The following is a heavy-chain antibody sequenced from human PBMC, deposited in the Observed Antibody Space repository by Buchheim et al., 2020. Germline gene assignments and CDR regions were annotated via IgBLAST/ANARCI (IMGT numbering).Heavy chain of an antibody. CDR2: IKQDGSEK. Sequence: EVQLVESGGVLVQPGGSLRLSCAASGFMFSTYWMSWVRQAPGKGLEWVANIKQDGSEKNYVDSAEGRFTISRDNAKNSLDLQMNSLRVEDTSVYFCVRASSTVRAYYYGMDVWGQGTT. D-gene: IGHD4-11*01. CDR1: GFMFSTYW. V-gene: IGHV3-7*04. CDR3: VRASSTVRAYYYGMDV. J-gene: IGHJ6*02.